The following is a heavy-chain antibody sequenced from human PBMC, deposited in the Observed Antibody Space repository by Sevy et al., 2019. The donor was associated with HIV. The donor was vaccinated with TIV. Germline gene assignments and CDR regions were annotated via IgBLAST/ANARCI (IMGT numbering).Heavy chain of an antibody. J-gene: IGHJ6*03. CDR1: GYTFTSYG. Sequence: APVKVSCKASGYTFTSYGISWVRQAPGQGLEWMGWISAYNGNTNYAQKLQGRVTMTTDTSTSTAYMELRSLRSDDTAVYYCTRGWDFWSGHSLGGNYYYMDVWGKGTTVTVSS. CDR3: TRGWDFWSGHSLGGNYYYMDV. V-gene: IGHV1-18*04. CDR2: ISAYNGNT. D-gene: IGHD3-3*01.